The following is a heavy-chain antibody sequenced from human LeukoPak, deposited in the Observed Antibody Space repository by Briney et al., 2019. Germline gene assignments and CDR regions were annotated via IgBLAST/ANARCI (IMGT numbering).Heavy chain of an antibody. Sequence: GSLRLSCAASGFTFSDYYMSWIRQAPGKGLEWIGEINHSGSTNYNPSLKSRVTISVDTSKNQFSLKLSSVTAADTAVYYCASRRGHFDYWGQGTLVTVSS. CDR1: GFTFSDYY. CDR2: INHSGST. CDR3: ASRRGHFDY. V-gene: IGHV4-34*01. J-gene: IGHJ4*02.